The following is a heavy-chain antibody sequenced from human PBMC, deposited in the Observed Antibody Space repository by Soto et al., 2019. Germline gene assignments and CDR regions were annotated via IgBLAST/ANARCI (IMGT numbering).Heavy chain of an antibody. CDR3: TTDPRHYDILTGYSYYFDY. Sequence: GGSLRLSCAASGFTFSNAWMSWVRQAPGKGLEWVGRIKSKTDGGTTDYAAPVKGRFTISRDDSKNTLYLQMNSLKTEDTAVYYCTTDPRHYDILTGYSYYFDYWGQGTLVTVSS. D-gene: IGHD3-9*01. J-gene: IGHJ4*02. CDR1: GFTFSNAW. V-gene: IGHV3-15*01. CDR2: IKSKTDGGTT.